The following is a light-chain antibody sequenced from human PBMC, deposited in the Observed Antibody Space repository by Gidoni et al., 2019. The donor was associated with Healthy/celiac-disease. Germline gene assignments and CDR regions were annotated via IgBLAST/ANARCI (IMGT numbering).Light chain of an antibody. J-gene: IGKJ1*01. CDR2: LGS. CDR1: QSLLHSNGYNY. CDR3: MQALQTPPT. Sequence: DIVMTQSPLSLPVTPGEPAYISCRSSQSLLHSNGYNYLDWYLQKPGQSPQLLIYLGSNRASGVPDRFSGSGSGTEFTLKISRVEPEDVGFYYCMQALQTPPTFGQGTKVEIK. V-gene: IGKV2-28*01.